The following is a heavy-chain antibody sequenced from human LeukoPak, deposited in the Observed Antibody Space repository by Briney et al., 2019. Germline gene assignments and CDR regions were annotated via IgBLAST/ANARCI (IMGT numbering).Heavy chain of an antibody. CDR1: GFTFSQYW. V-gene: IGHV3-74*01. CDR3: VGGDY. CDR2: ISTDGSII. Sequence: PGGSLRLSCAASGFTFSQYWMYCVRQAPGKGLVWVSYISTDGSIINDADSVKGRFTISRDNAKNTLYLQMNSLRVEDTAVYYCVGGDYWGQGTLVTVSS. J-gene: IGHJ4*02.